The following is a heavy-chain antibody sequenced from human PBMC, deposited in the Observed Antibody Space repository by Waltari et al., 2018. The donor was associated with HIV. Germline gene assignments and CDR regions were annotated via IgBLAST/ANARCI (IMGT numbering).Heavy chain of an antibody. CDR2: ISSSGSTI. D-gene: IGHD3-10*01. Sequence: EVQVVESGGGLVQPGGSLRLRCAASGFTFSSYEMNWVRQAPGKGLELVSYISSSGSTIYFADSVKGRFTMSRDNAKNSLYLRMNSLRAEDTAVYYCARAFMIRGTGAFDIWGQGTMVTVSS. V-gene: IGHV3-48*03. CDR3: ARAFMIRGTGAFDI. J-gene: IGHJ3*02. CDR1: GFTFSSYE.